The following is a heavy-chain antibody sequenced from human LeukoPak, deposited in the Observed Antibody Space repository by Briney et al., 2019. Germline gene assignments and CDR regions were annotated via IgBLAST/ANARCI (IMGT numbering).Heavy chain of an antibody. CDR3: ARNWNDGRFDY. CDR2: IYLRGSS. J-gene: IGHJ4*01. V-gene: IGHV4-4*02. D-gene: IGHD1-1*01. Sequence: SETLSLACAVSGGSITISHWWSWVRQPPGKGLEWIGEIYLRGSSNYNPSLKSRVTMSVDKSKNQFSLRLSSVTAADTAVYYCARNWNDGRFDYWGQECWSPSPQ. CDR1: GGSITISHW.